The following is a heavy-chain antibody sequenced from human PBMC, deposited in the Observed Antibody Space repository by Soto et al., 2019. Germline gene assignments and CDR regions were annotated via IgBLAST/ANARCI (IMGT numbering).Heavy chain of an antibody. D-gene: IGHD4-17*01. V-gene: IGHV3-43*01. CDR3: AKEGWPNDYGDSYFDY. CDR2: ISWDGGST. CDR1: GFTFDDYT. J-gene: IGHJ4*02. Sequence: EVQLVESGGVVVQPGGSLRLSCAASGFTFDDYTMHWVRQAPGKGLEWVSLISWDGGSTYYADSVKGRFTISRDNSKNSLYLQMNSLRTEDTALYYCAKEGWPNDYGDSYFDYWGQGTLVTVSS.